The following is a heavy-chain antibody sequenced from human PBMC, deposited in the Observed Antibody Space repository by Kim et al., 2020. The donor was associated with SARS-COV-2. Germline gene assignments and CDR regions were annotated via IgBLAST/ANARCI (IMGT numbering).Heavy chain of an antibody. CDR1: GFTFSSYA. D-gene: IGHD6-6*01. V-gene: IGHV3-30-3*01. CDR2: ISYDGSNK. CDR3: ARDLAYSSSSLVEYFDY. J-gene: IGHJ4*02. Sequence: GGSLRLSCAASGFTFSSYAMHWVRQAPGKGLEWVAVISYDGSNKYYADSVKGRFTISRDNSKNTLYLQMNSLRAEDTAVYYCARDLAYSSSSLVEYFDYWGQGTLVTVSS.